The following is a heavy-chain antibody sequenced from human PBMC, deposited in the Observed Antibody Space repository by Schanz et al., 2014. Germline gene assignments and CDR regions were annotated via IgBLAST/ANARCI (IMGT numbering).Heavy chain of an antibody. J-gene: IGHJ4*02. CDR2: IDPNGGAT. D-gene: IGHD4-17*01. V-gene: IGHV1-2*02. CDR1: GYTFTGYS. Sequence: QVQLVQSGAEVKKLGASVKVSCKASGYTFTGYSMHWVRQAPGQGLEWVGWIDPNGGATNHAQMLQGRVTMTRDTSISTAYMELSGLTSDDTAVYFCARDPYGKNSGDFDYWGQGTLVTVSS. CDR3: ARDPYGKNSGDFDY.